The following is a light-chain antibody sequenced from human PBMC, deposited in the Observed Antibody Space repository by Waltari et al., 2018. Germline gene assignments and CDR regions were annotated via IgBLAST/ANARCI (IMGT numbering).Light chain of an antibody. CDR2: MAS. Sequence: DIQMTQSPSTLSASVGDRATISCQASQSVGTWLAWYQQKPGKAPKLLIYMASSLESGVPSRFSGSGSATEFTLTISSLQPDDFATYSCQQYSSFSTFGQGTKV. CDR1: QSVGTW. J-gene: IGKJ2*01. V-gene: IGKV1-5*03. CDR3: QQYSSFST.